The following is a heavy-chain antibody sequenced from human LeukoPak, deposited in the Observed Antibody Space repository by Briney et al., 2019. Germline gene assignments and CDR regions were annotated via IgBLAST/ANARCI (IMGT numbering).Heavy chain of an antibody. CDR3: ASHGGYSYIDY. Sequence: PSETLSLTCTVSGGSISSYYWSWIRQPPGKGLEWIGYIYYSGSTNYNPSLKSRVTISVDTSKNQFSLKLSSVTAADTAVYYCASHGGYSYIDYWGQGTLVTVSS. CDR1: GGSISSYY. J-gene: IGHJ4*02. CDR2: IYYSGST. V-gene: IGHV4-59*01. D-gene: IGHD5-18*01.